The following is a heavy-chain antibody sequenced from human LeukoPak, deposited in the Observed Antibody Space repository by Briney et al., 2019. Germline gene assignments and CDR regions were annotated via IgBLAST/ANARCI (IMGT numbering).Heavy chain of an antibody. V-gene: IGHV3-73*01. CDR3: TLINFDY. D-gene: IGHD3-22*01. J-gene: IGHJ4*02. CDR2: IRSKANSYAT. CDR1: GSTVSSNH. Sequence: GGSLRLSCAASGSTVSSNHMHWVRQASGKGLEWVGRIRSKANSYATAYAASVKGRFTISRDDSKNTAYLQMNSLKTEDTAVYYCTLINFDYWGQGTLVTVSS.